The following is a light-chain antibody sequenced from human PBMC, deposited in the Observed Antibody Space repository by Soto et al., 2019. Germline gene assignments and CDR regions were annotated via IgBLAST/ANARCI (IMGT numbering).Light chain of an antibody. CDR2: DDS. Sequence: SYELTQPPSVSVAPGQTARITCGGNNIETKSVHWYQQKPGQAPVLVVYDDSGRPSGIPERFSGSKSGNTATLTISRVEAGDEAYYYCQLWDGSSDHPGVFGGGTQLTVL. CDR1: NIETKS. V-gene: IGLV3-21*02. CDR3: QLWDGSSDHPGV. J-gene: IGLJ3*02.